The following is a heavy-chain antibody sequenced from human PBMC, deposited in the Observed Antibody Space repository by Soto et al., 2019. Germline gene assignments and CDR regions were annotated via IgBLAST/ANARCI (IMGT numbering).Heavy chain of an antibody. Sequence: SETLSLTCIVSGVSVTSGTWSWVRQPANKGLEWIGRVFSSVSATHNPSLKSRVSLSMDTAENRISLKLDSVTAADAGVYFCARDGMTTGDTWGPGTLVTVSS. J-gene: IGHJ4*02. CDR2: VFSSVSA. CDR3: ARDGMTTGDT. CDR1: GVSVTSGT. V-gene: IGHV4-4*07. D-gene: IGHD2-21*02.